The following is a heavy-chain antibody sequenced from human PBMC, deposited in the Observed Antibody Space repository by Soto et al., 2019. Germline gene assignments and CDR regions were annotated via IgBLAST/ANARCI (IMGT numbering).Heavy chain of an antibody. CDR2: IYHSGST. V-gene: IGHV4-4*02. J-gene: IGHJ4*02. CDR3: ARVAVAGTRVDY. Sequence: QLPGKGLEWIGEIYHSGSTNYNPSLKSRVTISVDKSKNQFSLKLSSVTAADTAVYYCARVAVAGTRVDYWGQGTLVTVS. D-gene: IGHD6-19*01.